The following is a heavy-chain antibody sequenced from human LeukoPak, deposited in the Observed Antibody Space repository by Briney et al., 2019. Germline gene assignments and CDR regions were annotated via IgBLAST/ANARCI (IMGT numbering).Heavy chain of an antibody. V-gene: IGHV1-2*02. Sequence: ASVKVSCKASGYTFTDYYMHWVRQTPGQGLEWMGWINPNSGGTDYAQKFQGRVTMTRDTSISTAYMELSSLRSDETAVYYCARDLSLTARRDYFDYWGQGTLVTVSS. J-gene: IGHJ4*02. CDR3: ARDLSLTARRDYFDY. D-gene: IGHD5-18*01. CDR2: INPNSGGT. CDR1: GYTFTDYY.